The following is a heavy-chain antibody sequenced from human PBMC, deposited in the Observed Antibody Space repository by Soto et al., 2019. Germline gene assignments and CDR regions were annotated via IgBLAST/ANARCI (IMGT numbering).Heavy chain of an antibody. J-gene: IGHJ6*02. Sequence: GASVEVSCKASGYTFTGYYIHWVRRARGQGLEWMGWINPNSGGTNYAQKFQGRVTMTRDTSISTAYMELSRLRSDDTAVYYCARESSSSSIHYYGMDVWGQGTTVTVSS. D-gene: IGHD6-6*01. V-gene: IGHV1-2*02. CDR2: INPNSGGT. CDR3: ARESSSSSIHYYGMDV. CDR1: GYTFTGYY.